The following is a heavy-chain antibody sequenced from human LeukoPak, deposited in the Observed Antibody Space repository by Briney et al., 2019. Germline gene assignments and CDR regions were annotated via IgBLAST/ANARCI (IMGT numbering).Heavy chain of an antibody. Sequence: GGSLRLSCAASGFTFSGSAMHWVRQASGKELEWVGRIRSKANSYATAYAASVKGRFTISRDDSKNTAYLQMNSLKTEDTAVYYCTRADYYDSSGYISTDAFDIWGQGTMVTVSS. V-gene: IGHV3-73*01. J-gene: IGHJ3*02. CDR2: IRSKANSYAT. CDR3: TRADYYDSSGYISTDAFDI. D-gene: IGHD3-22*01. CDR1: GFTFSGSA.